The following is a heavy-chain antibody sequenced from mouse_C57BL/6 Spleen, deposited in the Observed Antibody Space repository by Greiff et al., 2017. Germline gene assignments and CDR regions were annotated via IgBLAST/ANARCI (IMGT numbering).Heavy chain of an antibody. J-gene: IGHJ3*01. CDR3: ANYYGNYWFAY. V-gene: IGHV1-55*01. D-gene: IGHD2-1*01. Sequence: QVHVKQPGAELVKPGASVKMSCKASGYTFTSYWITWVKQRPGQGLEWIGDIYPGSGSTNYNEKFKSKATLTVDTSSSTAYMQLSSLTSEDSAVYYCANYYGNYWFAYWGQGTLVTVSA. CDR1: GYTFTSYW. CDR2: IYPGSGST.